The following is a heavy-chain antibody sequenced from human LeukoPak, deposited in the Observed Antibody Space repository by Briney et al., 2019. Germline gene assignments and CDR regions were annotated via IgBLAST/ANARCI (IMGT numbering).Heavy chain of an antibody. Sequence: GGSLRLSCAASGFTFSSYEMNWVRQAPGKGLEWVSYISSSGSTIYYADSVKGRFTISRDSAKNSLFLQMNSLSAEDTAVYYCAREGRDDYYFDYWGQGTLVTVSS. D-gene: IGHD1-1*01. J-gene: IGHJ4*02. CDR3: AREGRDDYYFDY. CDR2: ISSSGSTI. V-gene: IGHV3-48*03. CDR1: GFTFSSYE.